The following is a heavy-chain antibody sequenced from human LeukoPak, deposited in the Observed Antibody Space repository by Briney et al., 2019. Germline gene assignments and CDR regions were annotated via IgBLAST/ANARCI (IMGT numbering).Heavy chain of an antibody. CDR1: GFTFNHAW. CDR3: TWVGPKYYFDY. J-gene: IGHJ4*02. CDR2: IKSKTNCGTT. D-gene: IGHD1-26*01. V-gene: IGHV3-15*01. Sequence: GGSLRLSCAASGFTFNHAWISGVRQAPGKGLEGVGRIKSKTNCGTTDYAAPVKGRFTISRDDSKNTLYLQMNSLKTEDTAVYYCTWVGPKYYFDYWGQGTLVTVSS.